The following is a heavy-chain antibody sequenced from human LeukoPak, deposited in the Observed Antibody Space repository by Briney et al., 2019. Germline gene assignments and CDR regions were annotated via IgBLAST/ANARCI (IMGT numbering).Heavy chain of an antibody. CDR2: IYSGGST. V-gene: IGHV3-53*01. J-gene: IGHJ2*01. D-gene: IGHD4-17*01. Sequence: GGSLRLSCAASGFTVSSNYMSWVRQAPGKGLEWVSVIYSGGSTYYADSVKGRFTISRDNSKNTLYLQMNSLRAEDTAVYYCARDRATVTYWYFDLWGRGTLVTVSS. CDR3: ARDRATVTYWYFDL. CDR1: GFTVSSNY.